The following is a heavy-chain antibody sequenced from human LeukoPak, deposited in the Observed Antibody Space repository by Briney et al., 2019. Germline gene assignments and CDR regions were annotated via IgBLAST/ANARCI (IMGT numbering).Heavy chain of an antibody. V-gene: IGHV3-48*01. CDR2: ISGGSSII. D-gene: IGHD6-13*01. CDR1: GFTFSTYS. Sequence: GGSLRLSCAASGFTFSTYSMNWVRQAPGKGLEWVSHISGGSSIIYYADSVKGRFTISRDNAENSLYLQMNSLRAEDTAVYYCARWAQQRHFDYWGQGILVTVSS. CDR3: ARWAQQRHFDY. J-gene: IGHJ4*02.